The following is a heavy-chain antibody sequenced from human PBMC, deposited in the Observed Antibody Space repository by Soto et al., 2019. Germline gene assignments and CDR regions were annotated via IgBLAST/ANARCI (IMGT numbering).Heavy chain of an antibody. Sequence: QVQLHESGPGLVKPSQTLSLTCTVSGASISSGAYYWSWIRQQPGKGLEWVGYIYYTGNSYYNPSLKSRISMSIDTSNNQFSLRLSSVTAADTAVYYCAAGSGTHYSVATGFDFWGLGTLVTVSP. J-gene: IGHJ4*02. CDR1: GASISSGAYY. CDR2: IYYTGNS. D-gene: IGHD3-10*01. V-gene: IGHV4-31*03. CDR3: AAGSGTHYSVATGFDF.